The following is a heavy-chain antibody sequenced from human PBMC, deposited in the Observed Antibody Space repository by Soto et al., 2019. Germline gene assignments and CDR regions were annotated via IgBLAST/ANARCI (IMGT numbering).Heavy chain of an antibody. Sequence: GGSLRLSCAASGFTFSSYSMNWVRQAPGKGLEWVSSISSSSSYIYYADSVKGRFTISRDNAKNSLYLQMNSLRAEDTAVYYCARGPSYYYDSSDYWGQGTLVTVSS. CDR2: ISSSSSYI. CDR3: ARGPSYYYDSSDY. D-gene: IGHD3-22*01. CDR1: GFTFSSYS. J-gene: IGHJ4*02. V-gene: IGHV3-21*01.